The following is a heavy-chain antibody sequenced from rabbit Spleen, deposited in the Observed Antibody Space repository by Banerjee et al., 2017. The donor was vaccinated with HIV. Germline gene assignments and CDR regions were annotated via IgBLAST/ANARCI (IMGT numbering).Heavy chain of an antibody. Sequence: QQQLEESGGGQVKPGGTLTLSCKASGFTLSSYWIWWVRQAPGKGLEWIACVNGGGSGTTHYATWAKGRFTVSKTSSTTVTLQVTSLTAADTATYFCARDLAGVIGWNFYLWGPGTLVTVS. CDR3: ARDLAGVIGWNFYL. CDR1: GFTLSSYW. J-gene: IGHJ4*01. D-gene: IGHD4-1*01. V-gene: IGHV1S45*01. CDR2: VNGGGSGTT.